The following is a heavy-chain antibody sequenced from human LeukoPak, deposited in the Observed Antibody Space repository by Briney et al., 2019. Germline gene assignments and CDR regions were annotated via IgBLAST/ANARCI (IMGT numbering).Heavy chain of an antibody. D-gene: IGHD6-13*01. V-gene: IGHV4-59*01. CDR2: IFYTGST. CDR3: ARAPYSSSQLNFDY. J-gene: IGHJ4*02. CDR1: GGSMSSNY. Sequence: SETLSLTCTVSGGSMSSNYWSWIRQSPGKGLEWIGYIFYTGSTKYNPSLKSRVSMSVDMSKNQFSLKVTSAIAADTAVYYCARAPYSSSQLNFDYWGQGTLVTVSS.